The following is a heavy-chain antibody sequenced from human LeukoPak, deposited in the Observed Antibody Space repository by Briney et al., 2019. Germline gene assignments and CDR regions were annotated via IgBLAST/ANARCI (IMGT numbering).Heavy chain of an antibody. CDR2: IYYSGST. D-gene: IGHD5-18*01. CDR1: GGSISSSSYY. J-gene: IGHJ4*02. V-gene: IGHV4-39*01. Sequence: SETLSLTCTVSGGSISSSSYYWGWIRQPPGKGLEWIGSIYYSGSTYYNPSLKSRVTISVDTSKNQFSLKLSSVTAADTAVYYCARHMMERGYSYFDYWGQGTLVTVSS. CDR3: ARHMMERGYSYFDY.